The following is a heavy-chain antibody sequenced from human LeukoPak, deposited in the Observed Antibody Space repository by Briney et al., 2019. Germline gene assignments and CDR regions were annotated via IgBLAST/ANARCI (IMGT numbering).Heavy chain of an antibody. J-gene: IGHJ6*02. CDR1: GGSISSGGYY. D-gene: IGHD2-15*01. Sequence: SQTLSLTCTVSGGSISSGGYYWSWIRQHPGKGLEWIGYIYYSGSTYYNPSLKSRVTISVDTSKNQFSLKLSSVTAADTAVYYCARGRSGGSYFYYYYYGMDVWGQGTTVTVSS. V-gene: IGHV4-31*03. CDR3: ARGRSGGSYFYYYYYGMDV. CDR2: IYYSGST.